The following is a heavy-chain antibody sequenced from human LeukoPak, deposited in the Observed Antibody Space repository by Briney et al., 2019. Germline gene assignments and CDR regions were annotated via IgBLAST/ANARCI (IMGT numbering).Heavy chain of an antibody. CDR2: IYHSGST. CDR3: ATGYSSTWYYFDY. D-gene: IGHD6-13*01. Sequence: PSETLSLTCTLSGDSISSYYWSWIRQPPGKGLEWIGYIYHSGSTNYNPSLKSRVTISADTSKDQFSLKLASVTAADTAVHYCATGYSSTWYYFDYWGQGTLVTVSS. V-gene: IGHV4-59*01. CDR1: GDSISSYY. J-gene: IGHJ4*02.